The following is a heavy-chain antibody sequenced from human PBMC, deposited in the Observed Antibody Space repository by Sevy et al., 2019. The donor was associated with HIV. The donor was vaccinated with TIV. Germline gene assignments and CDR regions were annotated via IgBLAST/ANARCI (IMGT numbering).Heavy chain of an antibody. CDR1: GFTFDDYT. D-gene: IGHD5-18*01. CDR2: ISWDGGST. J-gene: IGHJ6*02. Sequence: GGSLRLSCAASGFTFDDYTMHWVRQAPGKGLEWVSLISWDGGSTYYADSVKGRFTISRDNSKNSLYLQMNSLRTEDTALYYCAKEAMVQPYYYGMDVWGQGTTVTVS. CDR3: AKEAMVQPYYYGMDV. V-gene: IGHV3-43*01.